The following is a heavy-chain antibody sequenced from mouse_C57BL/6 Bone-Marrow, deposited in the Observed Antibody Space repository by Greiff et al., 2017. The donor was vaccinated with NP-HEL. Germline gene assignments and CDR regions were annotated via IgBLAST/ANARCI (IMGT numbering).Heavy chain of an antibody. D-gene: IGHD2-4*01. CDR1: GYTFTSYW. Sequence: VQLQQPGAELVRPGSSVKLSCKASGYTFTSYWMHWVKQRPIQGLEWIGNIDPSDSETHYNQKFKDKATLTVDKSSSTAYMQLSSLTSEDSAVYYCARIHYDYDVGFDYWGQGTTLTVSS. CDR3: ARIHYDYDVGFDY. CDR2: IDPSDSET. J-gene: IGHJ2*01. V-gene: IGHV1-52*01.